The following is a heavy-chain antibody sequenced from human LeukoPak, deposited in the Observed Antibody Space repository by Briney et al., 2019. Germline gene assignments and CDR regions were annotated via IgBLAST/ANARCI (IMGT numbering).Heavy chain of an antibody. CDR2: TSGSGGST. CDR3: AKDPAKYSSSARDPNFDY. CDR1: GFTFSSYA. J-gene: IGHJ4*02. Sequence: GGSLRLSCAASGFTFSSYAMSWVRQAPGKGLEWVSATSGSGGSTYYADSVKGRFTISRDNSKNTLYLQMNSLRAEDTAVYYCAKDPAKYSSSARDPNFDYWGQGTLVTVSS. D-gene: IGHD6-6*01. V-gene: IGHV3-23*01.